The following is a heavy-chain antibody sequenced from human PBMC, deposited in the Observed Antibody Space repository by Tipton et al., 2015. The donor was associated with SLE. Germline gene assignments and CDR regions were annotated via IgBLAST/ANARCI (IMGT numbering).Heavy chain of an antibody. Sequence: TLSLTCTVSGGSISNHHWSWIRQPAGKGLEWIGQMFSSGTTNYNPSLKSRVTVSVDTSKSQFSLKLTSVTAADTAVYYCARRRGASGLFDSWGQGILVTVSS. J-gene: IGHJ4*02. CDR3: ARRRGASGLFDS. V-gene: IGHV4-59*08. CDR2: MFSSGTT. CDR1: GGSISNHH.